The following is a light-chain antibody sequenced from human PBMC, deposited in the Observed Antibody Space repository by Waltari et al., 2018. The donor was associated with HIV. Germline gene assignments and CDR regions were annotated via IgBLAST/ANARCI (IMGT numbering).Light chain of an antibody. CDR2: SNN. Sequence: QSVLTQPPSASGTPGQRVTMSCSGSSSNIGSNTVNWYQQLPGTAPKLLMYSNNPRPSGVPDRFSGSKSGTSASLAISGLQSEDEADYYCAAWDDSLNGVIFGGGTKLTVL. J-gene: IGLJ2*01. CDR1: SSNIGSNT. V-gene: IGLV1-44*01. CDR3: AAWDDSLNGVI.